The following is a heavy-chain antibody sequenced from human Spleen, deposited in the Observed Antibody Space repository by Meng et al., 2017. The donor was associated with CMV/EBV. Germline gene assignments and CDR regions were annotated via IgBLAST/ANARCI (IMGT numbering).Heavy chain of an antibody. J-gene: IGHJ4*02. D-gene: IGHD2-2*03. CDR3: ARGSSLDISNFYYFDY. Sequence: SASSFSADCIGWMRQLPGKGLEWMGIIYPGDYDRSYSPSFRGHVTISAARYISTAYLQWSRLPASDTAMYYCARGSSLDISNFYYFDYWGQGTLVTVSS. CDR2: IYPGDYDR. V-gene: IGHV5-51*01. CDR1: ASSFSADC.